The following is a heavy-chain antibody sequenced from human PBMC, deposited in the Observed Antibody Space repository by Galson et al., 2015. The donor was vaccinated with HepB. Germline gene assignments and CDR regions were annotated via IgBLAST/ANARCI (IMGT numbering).Heavy chain of an antibody. CDR3: ARDFPAPGTTVTYFDY. D-gene: IGHD4-17*01. CDR1: GFTVSSNY. J-gene: IGHJ4*02. Sequence: SLRLSCAASGFTVSSNYMSWVRQAPGKGLEWVSVIYSGGSTYYADSVKGRFTISRDNSKNTLYLQMNSLRAEDTAVYYCARDFPAPGTTVTYFDYWGQGTLVTVSS. CDR2: IYSGGST. V-gene: IGHV3-66*02.